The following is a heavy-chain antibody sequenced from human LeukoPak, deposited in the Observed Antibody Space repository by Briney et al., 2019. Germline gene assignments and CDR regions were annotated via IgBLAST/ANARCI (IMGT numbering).Heavy chain of an antibody. D-gene: IGHD3-10*01. J-gene: IGHJ3*02. CDR3: ARENGRVWFGELSAFDI. CDR1: GGTFSSYA. V-gene: IGHV1-69*04. Sequence: ASVKVSCKASGGTFSSYAISWVRQAPGQGLEWMGRSIPILGIANYAQKFQGRVTITADKSTSTAYMELSSLRAEDTAVYYCARENGRVWFGELSAFDIWGQGTMVTVSS. CDR2: SIPILGIA.